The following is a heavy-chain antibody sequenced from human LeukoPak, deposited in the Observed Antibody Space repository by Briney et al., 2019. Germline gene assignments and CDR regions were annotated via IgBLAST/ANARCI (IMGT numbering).Heavy chain of an antibody. Sequence: SETLSLTCTVSGGSISSYYWSWIRQPPGKGLEWIGYIYYSGSTNYNPSLKSRVTISVDTSKNQFSLKLSSVTAADTAVYCCARSCGGDCYSSTAEYFQHWGQGTLVTVSS. J-gene: IGHJ1*01. CDR2: IYYSGST. CDR3: ARSCGGDCYSSTAEYFQH. V-gene: IGHV4-59*01. D-gene: IGHD2-21*01. CDR1: GGSISSYY.